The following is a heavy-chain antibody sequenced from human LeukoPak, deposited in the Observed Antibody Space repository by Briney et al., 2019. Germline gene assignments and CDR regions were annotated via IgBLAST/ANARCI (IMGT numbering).Heavy chain of an antibody. Sequence: PSETLSLTCTVSGGSISSGGYYWSWIRQHPGKGLEWIGYIYYSGSTYDNPSLKSRVTISVDTSKNQFSLKLSSVTDGDTAEYYCARAVPSGYSGYDYFPSDPNFDYWGQGTLVTVSS. J-gene: IGHJ4*02. CDR3: ARAVPSGYSGYDYFPSDPNFDY. CDR1: GGSISSGGYY. CDR2: IYYSGST. V-gene: IGHV4-31*03. D-gene: IGHD5-12*01.